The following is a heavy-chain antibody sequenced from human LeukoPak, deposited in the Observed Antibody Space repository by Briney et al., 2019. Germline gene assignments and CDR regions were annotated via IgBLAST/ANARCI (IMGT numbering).Heavy chain of an antibody. CDR3: ARDMNGLT. CDR2: INSDGSGT. V-gene: IGHV3-74*01. Sequence: GGSLRLFCATSGFIFGNYRMHWVRQAPGKGLVWVSRINSDGSGTDYAESVKGRFTISRDNAKNTLYLHMGSLRVEDTAVYYCARDMNGLTWGQGTLVTVSS. J-gene: IGHJ5*02. D-gene: IGHD1-1*01. CDR1: GFIFGNYR.